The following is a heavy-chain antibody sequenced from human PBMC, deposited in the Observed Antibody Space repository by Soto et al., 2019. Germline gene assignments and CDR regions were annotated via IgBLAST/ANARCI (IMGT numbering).Heavy chain of an antibody. Sequence: PGGSLRLSCEASGLTFSSSGVNVLRKAPGKGLEWVSSISSSSSYIYYADSVKGRFTISRDNAKNSLYLQMNSLRAEDTAVYYWARGHADYYYGMDVWGQGTTVT. CDR3: ARGHADYYYGMDV. CDR1: GLTFSSSG. CDR2: ISSSSSYI. V-gene: IGHV3-21*01. J-gene: IGHJ6*01.